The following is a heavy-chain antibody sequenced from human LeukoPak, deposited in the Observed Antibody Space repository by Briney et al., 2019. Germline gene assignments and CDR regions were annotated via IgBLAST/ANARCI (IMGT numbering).Heavy chain of an antibody. CDR3: ARVMAGAAPWVFDY. V-gene: IGHV4-4*07. D-gene: IGHD6-19*01. J-gene: IGHJ4*01. CDR1: GGSISSYF. Sequence: SETLSLTCTVSGGSISSYFWSWIRQLAGKGLEYIGRIYATGSTTYNPSLKSRVTMSVDTSKNQFSLKLTSVTAADTALYYCARVMAGAAPWVFDYWGQGTLVTVSS. CDR2: IYATGST.